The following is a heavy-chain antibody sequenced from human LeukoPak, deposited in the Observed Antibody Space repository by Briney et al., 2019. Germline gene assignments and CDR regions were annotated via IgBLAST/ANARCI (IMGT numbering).Heavy chain of an antibody. V-gene: IGHV4-38-2*02. Sequence: SETLSLTCTVSGYSISSGYYWGWIRQPPGKGLEWIGSIYHSGSTYYNPSLKSRVTISVDTSKNQFSLKLSSVTAADTAVYYCARSEGPVAGTQKAHPYFDLWGRGTLVTVSS. J-gene: IGHJ2*01. D-gene: IGHD6-19*01. CDR2: IYHSGST. CDR3: ARSEGPVAGTQKAHPYFDL. CDR1: GYSISSGYY.